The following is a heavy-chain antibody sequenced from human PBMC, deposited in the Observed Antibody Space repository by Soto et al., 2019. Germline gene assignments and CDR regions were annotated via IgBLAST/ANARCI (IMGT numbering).Heavy chain of an antibody. CDR3: ARTVLGPDLLADSFVDYYYYMDV. Sequence: SETLSVPWTVAGGSIGNFYWRWIRQPQGKGLEWIGYVYYTGSTSYNPSLKRRVTFSADSSRGQFSLRLNSVTAADTAVYYCARTVLGPDLLADSFVDYYYYMDVWGQGTTVTVSS. CDR2: VYYTGST. V-gene: IGHV4-59*08. D-gene: IGHD3-9*01. J-gene: IGHJ6*03. CDR1: GGSIGNFY.